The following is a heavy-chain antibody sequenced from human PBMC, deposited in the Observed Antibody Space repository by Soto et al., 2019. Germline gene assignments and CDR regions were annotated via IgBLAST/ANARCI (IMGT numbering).Heavy chain of an antibody. J-gene: IGHJ3*02. CDR2: IRSNGHIT. V-gene: IGHV3-64*01. Sequence: GGSLRLSCAASGFTFSSYVMHWVRQAPGKGLEYVSGIRSNGHITSYANSVKGRFTISRDNSKNTLYLQMGSLRAEDMAVYYCARDRCCSSGCQNNFDIWGQGTMVTVSS. CDR1: GFTFSSYV. CDR3: ARDRCCSSGCQNNFDI. D-gene: IGHD2-2*01.